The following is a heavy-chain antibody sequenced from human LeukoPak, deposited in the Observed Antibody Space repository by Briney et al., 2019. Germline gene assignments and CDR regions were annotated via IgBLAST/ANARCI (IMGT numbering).Heavy chain of an antibody. Sequence: PGGCLRLSCAASGFTFSSYSMNWVRQAPGKGLEWVSYISSSSSTIYYADSVKGRFTISRDNSKNTLFLQMHSLRAEDTAIYYCAKELNSYAFNDYWGQGTLVTVSS. CDR3: AKELNSYAFNDY. V-gene: IGHV3-48*01. CDR1: GFTFSSYS. CDR2: ISSSSSTI. J-gene: IGHJ4*02. D-gene: IGHD3-16*01.